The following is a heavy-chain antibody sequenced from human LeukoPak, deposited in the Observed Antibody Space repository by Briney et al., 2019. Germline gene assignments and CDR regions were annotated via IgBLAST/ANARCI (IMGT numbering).Heavy chain of an antibody. CDR3: ARTDGDYDYFDY. Sequence: PSETLSLTCAVSGSSISSGGYSWSWIRQPPGKGLEWIGYIYHSGSTYYNPSLKSRVTISVDRSKNQFSLKLSSVTAADTAVYYCARTDGDYDYFDYWGQGTLVTVSS. D-gene: IGHD4-17*01. V-gene: IGHV4-30-2*01. J-gene: IGHJ4*02. CDR2: IYHSGST. CDR1: GSSISSGGYS.